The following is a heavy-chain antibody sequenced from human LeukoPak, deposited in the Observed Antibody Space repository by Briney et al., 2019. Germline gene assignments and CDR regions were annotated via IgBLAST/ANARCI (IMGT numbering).Heavy chain of an antibody. J-gene: IGHJ6*02. CDR2: INHSGST. D-gene: IGHD5-12*01. V-gene: IGHV4-34*01. Sequence: SETLSLTCAVYGGSFSGYYWSWIRQPPGKGLEWIGEINHSGSTNYNPSLKSRVTISVDTSKNQFSLKLSSVTAADTAVYYCARGQPYVVATEWVYYYYGMDVWGQGTTVTVSS. CDR1: GGSFSGYY. CDR3: ARGQPYVVATEWVYYYYGMDV.